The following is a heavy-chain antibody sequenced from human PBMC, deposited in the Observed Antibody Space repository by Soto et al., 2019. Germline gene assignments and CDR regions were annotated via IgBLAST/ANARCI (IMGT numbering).Heavy chain of an antibody. CDR1: GYTCTSYA. J-gene: IGHJ6*02. D-gene: IGHD3-10*01. CDR2: INAGNGNT. Sequence: GVSVELSCKASGYTCTSYALHWVGQAPVQRLEWMGWINAGNGNTKYSQKFQGRGTITRDTSASTAYMELSSLRSEDTAVYYCARGITMVRGVNKYSYSYGMDVCGQGTTVTVSS. CDR3: ARGITMVRGVNKYSYSYGMDV. V-gene: IGHV1-3*01.